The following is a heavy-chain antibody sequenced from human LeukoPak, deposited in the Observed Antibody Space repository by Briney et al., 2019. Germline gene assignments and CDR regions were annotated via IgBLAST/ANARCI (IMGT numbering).Heavy chain of an antibody. J-gene: IGHJ4*02. V-gene: IGHV1-24*01. CDR2: FDPEDGET. Sequence: ASVKVSCKVSGYTLTELSMHWVRQAPGNGLEWMGGFDPEDGETIYAQKFQGRDTMTEDTSTDTAYMELSSLRSEDTAVYYCATASSNNWNANFDYWGQGTLVTVSS. D-gene: IGHD1-1*01. CDR1: GYTLTELS. CDR3: ATASSNNWNANFDY.